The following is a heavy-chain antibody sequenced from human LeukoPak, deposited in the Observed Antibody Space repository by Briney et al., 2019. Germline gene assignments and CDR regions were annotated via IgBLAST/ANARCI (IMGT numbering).Heavy chain of an antibody. Sequence: ASVKVSCKASGYTFTGYHMHWVRQAPGQGLEWMGWINPNSGGTNYARKFQGRVTMTRDTSISTAYMELSRLRSDDTAVYYCARDLSSYYGSGSYYLLSWGQGTLVTVSS. V-gene: IGHV1-2*02. CDR2: INPNSGGT. J-gene: IGHJ5*02. D-gene: IGHD3-10*01. CDR1: GYTFTGYH. CDR3: ARDLSSYYGSGSYYLLS.